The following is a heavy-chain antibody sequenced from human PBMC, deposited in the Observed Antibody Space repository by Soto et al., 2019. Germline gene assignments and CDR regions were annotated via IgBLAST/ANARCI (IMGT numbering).Heavy chain of an antibody. Sequence: GSLRLSCAASGFTFSSYSMNWVRQAPGKGLEWVSSISSSSSYIYYADSVKGRFTISRDNAKNSLYLQMNSLRAEDTAVYYCARGNSYGLNWFDPWGQGTLVTVSS. V-gene: IGHV3-21*01. D-gene: IGHD5-18*01. CDR2: ISSSSSYI. J-gene: IGHJ5*02. CDR1: GFTFSSYS. CDR3: ARGNSYGLNWFDP.